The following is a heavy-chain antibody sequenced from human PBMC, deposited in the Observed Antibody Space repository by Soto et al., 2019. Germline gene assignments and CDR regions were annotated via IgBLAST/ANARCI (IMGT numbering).Heavy chain of an antibody. CDR3: AREIVTTGEYYGDA. CDR1: GFTFRNYW. CDR2: INRDGSST. V-gene: IGHV3-74*01. J-gene: IGHJ1*01. Sequence: EVQLVESGGGLVQPGGSLRLSCAASGFTFRNYWMHWVRQAPGKGLVWVSRINRDGSSTSYADSVKGRVTISRDTAKNTLYLQTSNLGAEDTAVYDCAREIVTTGEYYGDAWGQGTLVTVSS. D-gene: IGHD4-17*01.